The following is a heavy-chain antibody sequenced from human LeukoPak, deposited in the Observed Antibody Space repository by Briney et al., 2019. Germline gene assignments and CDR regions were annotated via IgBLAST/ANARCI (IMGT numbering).Heavy chain of an antibody. Sequence: SQTLSLTCTVSGGSISSGSYYWSWIRQPAGKGLEWIGRIYTGGSTNYNPSLKSRVTISVDTSKNQFSLKLSSVTAADTAVYYCARDQPVVPAAIGAFDIWGQGTMVTVSS. CDR1: GGSISSGSYY. V-gene: IGHV4-61*02. D-gene: IGHD2-2*01. CDR2: IYTGGST. J-gene: IGHJ3*02. CDR3: ARDQPVVPAAIGAFDI.